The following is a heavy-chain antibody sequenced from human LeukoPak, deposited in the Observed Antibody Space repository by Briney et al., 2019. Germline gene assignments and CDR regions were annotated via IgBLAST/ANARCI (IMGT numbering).Heavy chain of an antibody. CDR2: ISAYNGHT. CDR1: GYTFTSYD. CDR3: ATGGRWELPRPYAFEI. V-gene: IGHV1-18*01. D-gene: IGHD1-26*01. J-gene: IGHJ3*02. Sequence: ASVKVSRKASGYTFTSYDFSWVRQAAGQGLEWMGWISAYNGHTNYAQKLQGRVTVSTDTSTSTAYMELRSLRSDDTAVYYCATGGRWELPRPYAFEIWGQGTMVTVSS.